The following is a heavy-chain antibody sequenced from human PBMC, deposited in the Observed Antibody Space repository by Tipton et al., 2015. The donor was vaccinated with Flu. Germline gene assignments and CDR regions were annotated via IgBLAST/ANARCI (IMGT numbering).Heavy chain of an antibody. D-gene: IGHD6-19*01. CDR1: GGSISSGTYY. CDR3: ARDLGGGSGWYRYFDI. Sequence: TLSLTCSVSGGSISSGTYYWSWIRQPAGKGLEWIGRISTSGSTNYNPSLQSRVTISVDWSKNQFSLNLTSVTAADTAVYYCARDLGGGSGWYRYFDIWGQGTVVTVSS. CDR2: ISTSGST. J-gene: IGHJ4*02. V-gene: IGHV4-61*02.